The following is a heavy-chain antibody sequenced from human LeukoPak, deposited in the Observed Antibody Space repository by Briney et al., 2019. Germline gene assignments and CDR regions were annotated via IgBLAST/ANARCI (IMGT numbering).Heavy chain of an antibody. Sequence: GGSLRLSCAASGFTFYDYAMHWVRQAPGKGLEWVSGISWNSGSIGYADSVKGRFTISRDNAKNSLYLQMNSLRAEDTALYYCARELGYCSGGSCEPWGQGTLVTVSS. CDR1: GFTFYDYA. J-gene: IGHJ5*02. V-gene: IGHV3-9*01. D-gene: IGHD2-15*01. CDR3: ARELGYCSGGSCEP. CDR2: ISWNSGSI.